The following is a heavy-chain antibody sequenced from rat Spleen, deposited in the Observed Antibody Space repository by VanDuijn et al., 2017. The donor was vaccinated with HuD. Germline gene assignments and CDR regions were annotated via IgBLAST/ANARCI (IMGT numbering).Heavy chain of an antibody. CDR1: GLSLPSNS. Sequence: QVQLKESGPGLVQPSETLSLTCTVSGLSLPSNSVTCIRQPPGTGLEWLGVIWITGGTDYNSATKSRLSCSSDTSKSHVFLKMNSLQTEDTAMYFCARSPRRTMGIRADYWGQGVMVTVSS. CDR3: ARSPRRTMGIRADY. V-gene: IGHV2-47*01. CDR2: IWITGGT. D-gene: IGHD1-9*01. J-gene: IGHJ2*01.